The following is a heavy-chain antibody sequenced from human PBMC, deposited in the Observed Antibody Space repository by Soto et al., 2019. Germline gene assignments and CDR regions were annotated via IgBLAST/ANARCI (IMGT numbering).Heavy chain of an antibody. Sequence: QVQLVQSGTEVKKPGSSVKVSCKASGGTFRNYPINWVRQAPGQGLEWMGSIFPLTDIPDYAQNFQARLTISEDKSTSTAYMELSSLTSDVTAMYFCARGPLVVLNYFESWGQGTLVTVSS. V-gene: IGHV1-69*02. CDR1: GGTFRNYP. CDR3: ARGPLVVLNYFES. J-gene: IGHJ4*02. CDR2: IFPLTDIP.